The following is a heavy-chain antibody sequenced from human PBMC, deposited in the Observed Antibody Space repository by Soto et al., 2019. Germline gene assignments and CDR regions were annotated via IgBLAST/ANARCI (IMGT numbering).Heavy chain of an antibody. D-gene: IGHD6-19*01. V-gene: IGHV3-9*01. CDR3: TKDRGAGSSGWPPSEAFQN. J-gene: IGHJ1*01. Sequence: EVQLVESGGGLVQPGRSLRLSCAASGFTFDDYAMHWVRQIPGKGLEWVSGITWNSGRIGYGGSVRGRFTVSRDNAKNSLYLQMNSLRPEDTAFYYCTKDRGAGSSGWPPSEAFQNWGQGILVTASS. CDR1: GFTFDDYA. CDR2: ITWNSGRI.